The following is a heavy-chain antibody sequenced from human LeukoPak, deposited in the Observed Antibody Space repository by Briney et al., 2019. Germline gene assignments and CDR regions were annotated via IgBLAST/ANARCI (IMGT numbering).Heavy chain of an antibody. Sequence: SVKVSCKASGGTFSSYAISWVRQAPGQGLEWMGGIIPIFGTANYAQKFQGRVTTTADESTSTAYMELSSLRSEDAAVYYCARGFGTPTSWFDPWGQGTLVTVSS. J-gene: IGHJ5*02. CDR3: ARGFGTPTSWFDP. CDR1: GGTFSSYA. CDR2: IIPIFGTA. V-gene: IGHV1-69*13. D-gene: IGHD3-10*01.